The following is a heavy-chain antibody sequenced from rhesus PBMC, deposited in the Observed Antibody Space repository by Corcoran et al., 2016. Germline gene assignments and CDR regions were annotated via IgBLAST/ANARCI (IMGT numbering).Heavy chain of an antibody. J-gene: IGHJ4*01. CDR1: GGSISDSYR. D-gene: IGHD6-25*01. CDR3: ARDLSYTAAWGY. V-gene: IGHV4S10*01. CDR2: IYGSSTRT. Sequence: QVQLQESGPGVVKPSETLSLTCAVSGGSISDSYRWSWIRQPPGKGLECIGYIYGSSTRTNYNPSLKSRVTISKDTSKSQFSLKLSSVTAADTAVYYCARDLSYTAAWGYWGQGVLVTVSS.